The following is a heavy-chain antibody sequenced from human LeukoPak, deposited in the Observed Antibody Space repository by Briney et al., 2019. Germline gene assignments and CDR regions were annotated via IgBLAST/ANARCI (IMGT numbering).Heavy chain of an antibody. CDR3: ARARKGAARLDYYYYMDV. J-gene: IGHJ6*03. Sequence: SETLSLTCAVYGGSFSGYYWSWIRQPPGKGLEWIGEINHSGSTNYNPSLKSRVTISVDTSKNQFSLKLSSVTAADTAVYYCARARKGAARLDYYYYMDVWGKGTTVTVSS. CDR1: GGSFSGYY. CDR2: INHSGST. V-gene: IGHV4-34*01. D-gene: IGHD6-6*01.